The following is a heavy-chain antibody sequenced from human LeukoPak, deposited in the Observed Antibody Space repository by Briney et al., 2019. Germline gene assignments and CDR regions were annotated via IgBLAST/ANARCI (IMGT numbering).Heavy chain of an antibody. D-gene: IGHD3-22*01. CDR3: AVRGGYYDSSGYYYDFDY. Sequence: SVKVSCKASGFTFTSSAMQWVRQARGQRLEWIGWIVVGSGNTNYAQKFQERVTITRDMSTSKAYMELSSLRSEDTAVYYCAVRGGYYDSSGYYYDFDYWGQGTLVTVSS. CDR2: IVVGSGNT. CDR1: GFTFTSSA. J-gene: IGHJ4*02. V-gene: IGHV1-58*02.